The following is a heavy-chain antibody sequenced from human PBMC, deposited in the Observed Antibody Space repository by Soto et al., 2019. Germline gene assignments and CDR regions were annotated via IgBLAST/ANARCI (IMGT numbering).Heavy chain of an antibody. CDR1: GGTFSSYT. V-gene: IGHV1-69*04. J-gene: IGHJ4*02. CDR3: ARDCRSTSCYDY. D-gene: IGHD2-2*01. CDR2: IIPILGIA. Sequence: SVKVSCKASGGTFSSYTISWVRQAPGQGLEWMGRIIPILGIANYAQKFQGRVTITADKSTSTAYMELSSLRSEDTAVYYCARDCRSTSCYDYWGQGTLVTVSS.